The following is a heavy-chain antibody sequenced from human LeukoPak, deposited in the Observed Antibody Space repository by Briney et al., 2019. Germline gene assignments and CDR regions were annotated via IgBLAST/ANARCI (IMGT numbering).Heavy chain of an antibody. Sequence: SETLSLTCTVSGGSITSTSYYWGWIRQPPGKGLEWIGYIFHSGNTDYNPSLKSRVTISVDTSKNQFSLRLSSVTAADTAVYYCARDPSTFYFDHWGQGTLVTVSS. D-gene: IGHD3-16*01. CDR2: IFHSGNT. CDR3: ARDPSTFYFDH. V-gene: IGHV4-61*01. CDR1: GGSITSTSYY. J-gene: IGHJ4*02.